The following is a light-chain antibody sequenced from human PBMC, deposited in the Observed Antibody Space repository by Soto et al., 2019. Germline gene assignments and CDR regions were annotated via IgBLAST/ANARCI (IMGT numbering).Light chain of an antibody. CDR2: AAS. CDR3: QQANSCPFS. V-gene: IGKV1-12*01. J-gene: IGKJ3*01. Sequence: DIHLTQSPSSVSASVGDRVTITCRASQGISSWLAWYQQKPGKAPQLLIYAASSLQSVVPSRFNGSGSGTDFTLTIGSLQPEDFATYYCQQANSCPFSFGPGTKVDIQ. CDR1: QGISSW.